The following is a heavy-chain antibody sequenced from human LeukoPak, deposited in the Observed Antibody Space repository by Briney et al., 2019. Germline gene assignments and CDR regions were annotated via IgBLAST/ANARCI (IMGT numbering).Heavy chain of an antibody. CDR2: ISGSATNT. CDR1: GFTFSTYA. Sequence: GGSLRLSCAASGFTFSTYAMSWVRQAPGKGLEWVSSISGSATNTYYADSVKGRFTISRDKSKNTLYLQMNSLRAEDTAVYYCAKGIDYYGSGSYVRGSDYWGQGTLVTVSS. CDR3: AKGIDYYGSGSYVRGSDY. V-gene: IGHV3-23*01. J-gene: IGHJ4*02. D-gene: IGHD3-10*01.